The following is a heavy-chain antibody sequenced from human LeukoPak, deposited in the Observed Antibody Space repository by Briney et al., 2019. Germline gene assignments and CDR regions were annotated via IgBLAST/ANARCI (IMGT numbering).Heavy chain of an antibody. D-gene: IGHD3-22*01. Sequence: SVKVSCKASGYTFTGYYMHWVRQAPGQGLEWMGGIIPIFGTANYAQKFQGRVTITADKSTSTAYMELSSLRSEDTAVYYCARSTYHYDSTGYYRKTPAIFDAFDVWGQGTMVTVSS. V-gene: IGHV1-69*06. CDR2: IIPIFGTA. J-gene: IGHJ3*01. CDR3: ARSTYHYDSTGYYRKTPAIFDAFDV. CDR1: GYTFTGYY.